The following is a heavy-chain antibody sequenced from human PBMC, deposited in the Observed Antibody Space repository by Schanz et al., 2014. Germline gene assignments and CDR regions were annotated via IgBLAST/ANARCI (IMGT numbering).Heavy chain of an antibody. J-gene: IGHJ5*02. CDR3: ARGRVLES. D-gene: IGHD1-1*01. Sequence: VQLVESGGGVVQPGRSLRLSCAASGFTFSSYALHWVRQAPGKGLEWVSAISGGGGTTYYADSVKGRFTISRDNSKNTLYLQMNSLRAEDTAVYYCARGRVLESWGQGTLVTDSS. CDR1: GFTFSSYA. V-gene: IGHV3-23*04. CDR2: ISGGGGTT.